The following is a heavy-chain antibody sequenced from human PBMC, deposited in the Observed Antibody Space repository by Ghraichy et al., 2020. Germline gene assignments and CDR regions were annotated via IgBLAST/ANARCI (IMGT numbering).Heavy chain of an antibody. D-gene: IGHD3-22*01. CDR1: GFTFSSYA. J-gene: IGHJ4*02. CDR3: ARDGTYYYDSSGSPYYFDY. V-gene: IGHV3-30-3*01. Sequence: GGSLRLSCAASGFTFSSYAMHWVRQAPGKGLEWVAVISYDGSNKYYADSVKGRFTISRDNSKNTLYLQMNSLRAEDTAVYYCARDGTYYYDSSGSPYYFDYWGQGTLVTVSS. CDR2: ISYDGSNK.